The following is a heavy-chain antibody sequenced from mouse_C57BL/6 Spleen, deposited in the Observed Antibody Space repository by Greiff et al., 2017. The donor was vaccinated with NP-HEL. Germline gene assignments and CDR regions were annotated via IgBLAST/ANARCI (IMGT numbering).Heavy chain of an antibody. CDR3: ALTGDFDY. D-gene: IGHD4-1*01. J-gene: IGHJ2*01. CDR2: IDPEDGET. V-gene: IGHV14-2*01. CDR1: GFNIKDYY. Sequence: EVQLQQSWAELVKPGASVKLSCTASGFNIKDYYMHWVKQRTEQGLEWIGRIDPEDGETKYAPQFQGKATITADTSSNTAYLQLSSLTSEDTAVYYCALTGDFDYWGQGTTLTVSS.